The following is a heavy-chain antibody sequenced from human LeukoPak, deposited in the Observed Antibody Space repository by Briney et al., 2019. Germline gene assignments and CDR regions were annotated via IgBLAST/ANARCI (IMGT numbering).Heavy chain of an antibody. J-gene: IGHJ4*02. Sequence: GGSLRLSCAASGFTFSSYSMNWVRQAPGKGLEWVSYISSSSSTIYYADSVKGRFTISRDNAKNSLYLQMNSLRDEDTAVYYCASTYSSGWYSAWYFDYWGQETLVTVSS. CDR3: ASTYSSGWYSAWYFDY. CDR1: GFTFSSYS. D-gene: IGHD6-19*01. CDR2: ISSSSSTI. V-gene: IGHV3-48*02.